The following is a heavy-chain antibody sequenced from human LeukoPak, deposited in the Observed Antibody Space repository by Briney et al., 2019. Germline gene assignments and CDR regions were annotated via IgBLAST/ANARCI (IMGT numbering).Heavy chain of an antibody. D-gene: IGHD3-22*01. CDR1: GFTFSSDG. J-gene: IGHJ3*02. CDR3: ASSSTTYYYDSSGEEGAFDI. Sequence: GGSLRLSCAASGFTFSSDGMHWVRQAPGKGLEWVAVIWYDGSNKYYADSVKGRFTISRDNSKNTLYLQMNSLRAEDTAVYYCASSSTTYYYDSSGEEGAFDIWGQGTMVTVSS. CDR2: IWYDGSNK. V-gene: IGHV3-33*01.